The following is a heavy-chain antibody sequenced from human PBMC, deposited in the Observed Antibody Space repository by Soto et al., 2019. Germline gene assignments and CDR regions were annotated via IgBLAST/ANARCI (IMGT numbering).Heavy chain of an antibody. Sequence: GGSLRLSCAASGFTFSSYAMSWVRQAPGKGLEWVSAISGSGGSTYYADSVKGRFTISRDNSKNPLYLQMNSLRAEDTAVYYCAKSPSQYGDPDSYYFDYWGQGTLVTVSS. D-gene: IGHD4-17*01. V-gene: IGHV3-23*01. CDR3: AKSPSQYGDPDSYYFDY. CDR2: ISGSGGST. CDR1: GFTFSSYA. J-gene: IGHJ4*02.